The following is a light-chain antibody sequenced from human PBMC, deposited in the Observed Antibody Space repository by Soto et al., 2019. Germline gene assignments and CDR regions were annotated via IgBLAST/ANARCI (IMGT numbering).Light chain of an antibody. CDR3: SSYTTTSALVV. V-gene: IGLV2-14*01. Sequence: QSVLTQPASVPGSPGQSITISCTGTSSDVGGYKYVSWYQQHPGKAPKLMIYEVSNRPSGVAHRFSGSKSGNTASLTISGLQAEDEADYYCSSYTTTSALVVFGTGTKLTVL. J-gene: IGLJ1*01. CDR2: EVS. CDR1: SSDVGGYKY.